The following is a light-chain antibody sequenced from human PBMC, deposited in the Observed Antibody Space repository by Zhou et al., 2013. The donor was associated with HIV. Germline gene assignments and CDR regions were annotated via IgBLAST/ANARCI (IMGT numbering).Light chain of an antibody. CDR3: QPYNNWMHT. Sequence: DIVVTQSPATLSASPGERATLSCRASQSLSNNLAWYQQKPGQAPRLLIYSASTRATGIPARFTGSGSGTEFTLTINSLQSEDSAVYYCQPYNNWMHTFGQGTTLEMK. J-gene: IGKJ2*01. CDR2: SAS. CDR1: QSLSNN. V-gene: IGKV3-15*01.